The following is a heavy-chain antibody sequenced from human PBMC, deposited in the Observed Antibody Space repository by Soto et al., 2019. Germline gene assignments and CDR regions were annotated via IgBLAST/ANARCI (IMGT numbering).Heavy chain of an antibody. V-gene: IGHV3-23*01. CDR1: GFTFSSYA. D-gene: IGHD2-2*01. CDR3: AKDQTVVVVPAAMLRGWGMDV. Sequence: PGGSLRLSCAASGFTFSSYAMSWVRQAPGKGLEWVSAISGSGGSTYYADSVKGRFTISRDNSKNTLYLQMNSLRAEDTAVYYCAKDQTVVVVPAAMLRGWGMDVWGQGTTVTVSS. J-gene: IGHJ6*02. CDR2: ISGSGGST.